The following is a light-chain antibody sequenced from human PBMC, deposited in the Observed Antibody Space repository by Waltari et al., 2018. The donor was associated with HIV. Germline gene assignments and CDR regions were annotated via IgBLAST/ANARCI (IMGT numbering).Light chain of an antibody. J-gene: IGLJ1*01. CDR1: TNDVGGVNS. CDR3: SSYTRASTLV. CDR2: DVT. Sequence: QYALIQHASVSGSPGQSVTLSSIGTTNDVGGVNSVSWYQQHPDKASKLIIYDVTDPPAGVPKPLSTSKARNAASPTISGLQPDDEADYYCSSYTRASTLVFGAGTKVTVL. V-gene: IGLV2-14*03.